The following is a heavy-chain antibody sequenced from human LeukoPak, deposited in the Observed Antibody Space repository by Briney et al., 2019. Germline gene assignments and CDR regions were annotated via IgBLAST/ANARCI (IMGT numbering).Heavy chain of an antibody. V-gene: IGHV4-4*07. CDR1: GGSIRSYH. Sequence: SETLSLTCTVSGGSIRSYHWSWIRQPTGKGLEWVGLIYTSGNTKYNSSLKSRVSMSVDTSKNQFSLKLRSVTAADTAVYFCASLGSGRFFDLWGRGTLVTVSS. CDR3: ASLGSGRFFDL. CDR2: IYTSGNT. D-gene: IGHD3-16*01. J-gene: IGHJ2*01.